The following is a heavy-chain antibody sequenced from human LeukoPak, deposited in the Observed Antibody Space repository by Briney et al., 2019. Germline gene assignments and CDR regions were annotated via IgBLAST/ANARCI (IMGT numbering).Heavy chain of an antibody. CDR2: MNPNSGNT. CDR3: ARAPTWGGMVTHYYMDV. V-gene: IGHV1-8*01. J-gene: IGHJ6*03. D-gene: IGHD3-16*01. CDR1: GYTFTSYD. Sequence: ASVKVSCKASGYTFTSYDINWVRQATGQGLEWMGWMNPNSGNTGYAQKFQGRVTMTRNTSISTAYMELSSLGSEDSALYYCARAPTWGGMVTHYYMDVWGKGTTVTVSS.